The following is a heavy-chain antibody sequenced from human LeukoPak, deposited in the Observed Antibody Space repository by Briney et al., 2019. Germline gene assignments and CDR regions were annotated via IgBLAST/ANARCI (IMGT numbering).Heavy chain of an antibody. CDR1: GYTFTGYY. Sequence: ASVTVSCKASGYTFTGYYIHWVRQAPGQGLEWMGCINPKSGGTNYAQKFQGRVTMNRGTSISSAYMELRRLTSDDTAVYYCFPGSGIMGQAPYYFDYWGQGALVTVSS. V-gene: IGHV1-2*02. D-gene: IGHD3-10*01. CDR2: INPKSGGT. CDR3: FPGSGIMGQAPYYFDY. J-gene: IGHJ4*02.